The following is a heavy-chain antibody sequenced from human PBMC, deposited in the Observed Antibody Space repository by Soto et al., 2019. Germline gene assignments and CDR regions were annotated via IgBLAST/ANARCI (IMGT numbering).Heavy chain of an antibody. Sequence: PGGSLRLSCAASGFTFSSYSMNWVRQAPGKGLEWVSYISSSSSTIYYADSVKGRFTISRDNAKNSLYLQMNSLRDEDTAVYYCAKAYSSGWYVGYYFDYWGQGTLVTVSS. CDR3: AKAYSSGWYVGYYFDY. D-gene: IGHD6-19*01. CDR2: ISSSSSTI. V-gene: IGHV3-48*02. J-gene: IGHJ4*02. CDR1: GFTFSSYS.